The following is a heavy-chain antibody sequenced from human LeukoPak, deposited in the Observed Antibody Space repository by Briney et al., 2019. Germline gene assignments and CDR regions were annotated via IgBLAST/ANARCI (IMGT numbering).Heavy chain of an antibody. CDR1: GYTFNTYG. CDR2: ISGYNGKT. J-gene: IGHJ4*02. CDR3: ARGWGEPPSSLTTVIDY. V-gene: IGHV1-18*01. D-gene: IGHD4-17*01. Sequence: ASVKVSCKASGYTFNTYGITWVRQAPGQGLEWMGWISGYNGKTKYAQKLQDRVTMTTDTSTTTAYMELRSLTSDDTAVYYCARGWGEPPSSLTTVIDYWGQGTLVTVSS.